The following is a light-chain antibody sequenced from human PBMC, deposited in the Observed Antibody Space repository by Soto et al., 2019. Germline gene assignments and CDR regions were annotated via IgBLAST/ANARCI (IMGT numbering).Light chain of an antibody. Sequence: DIVMTQSPLSLPVTPGESASISCRSSQSLLQSNGYNYLDWYLQKPGQSPQLLIYLGSNRASGVPDRCSGTGSVTDFTLKISRVESEDVGVYSSLQALQPPLTFGQGTLLEIK. CDR2: LGS. CDR1: QSLLQSNGYNY. J-gene: IGKJ5*01. CDR3: LQALQPPLT. V-gene: IGKV2-28*01.